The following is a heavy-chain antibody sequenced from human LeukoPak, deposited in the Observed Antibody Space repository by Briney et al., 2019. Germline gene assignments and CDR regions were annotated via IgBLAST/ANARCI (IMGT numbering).Heavy chain of an antibody. CDR3: ARFGIAARPDY. J-gene: IGHJ4*02. CDR1: GFTFSSYW. V-gene: IGHV3-21*01. D-gene: IGHD6-6*01. Sequence: GGSLRLSCAASGFTFSSYWMNWVRQAPGKGLEWVSSISSSSSYIYYADSVKGRFTISRDNAKNSLYLQMNSLRAEDTAVYYCARFGIAARPDYWGQGTLVTVSS. CDR2: ISSSSSYI.